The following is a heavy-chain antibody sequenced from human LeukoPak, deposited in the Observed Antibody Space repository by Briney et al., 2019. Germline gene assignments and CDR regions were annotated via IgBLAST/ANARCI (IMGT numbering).Heavy chain of an antibody. CDR3: ARQISDYYYYYIDV. CDR2: ICYSGTT. V-gene: IGHV4-34*01. J-gene: IGHJ6*03. Sequence: SETLSLTCAVYGGSFSGYYWSWIRQPPGKGLEWIGTICYSGTTYYNPSLESRATISEDTSKNQFSLTLRSVTAADTAVYYCARQISDYYYYYIDVWGKGTTVTVSS. D-gene: IGHD3-10*01. CDR1: GGSFSGYY.